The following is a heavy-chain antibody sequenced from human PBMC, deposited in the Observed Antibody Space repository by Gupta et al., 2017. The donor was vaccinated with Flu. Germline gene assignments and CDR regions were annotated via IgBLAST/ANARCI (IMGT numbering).Heavy chain of an antibody. CDR2: IKSKTDGGTT. V-gene: IGHV3-15*01. CDR1: GFTFSNAW. Sequence: EVQLVESGGGLVKPGGSLRLSCAASGFTFSNAWMSWVRQAPGKGLEWVGRIKSKTDGGTTDYAAPVKGRFTISRDDSKNTLYLQRNSLKTEETAVYYCTTGGVMGGSDRYTVSVRVDYGGQGTLVTVSS. J-gene: IGHJ4*02. D-gene: IGHD3-16*02. CDR3: TTGGVMGGSDRYTVSVRVDY.